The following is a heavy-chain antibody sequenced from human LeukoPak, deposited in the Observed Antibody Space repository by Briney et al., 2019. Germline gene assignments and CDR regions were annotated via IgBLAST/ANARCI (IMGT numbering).Heavy chain of an antibody. V-gene: IGHV3-23*01. J-gene: IGHJ6*02. CDR3: VKDRPCETCMPMDA. CDR1: GFMFTDYS. D-gene: IGHD2-2*01. Sequence: GGSLRLSCAASGFMFTDYSMSWVRQAPGKGLEWVAGLGRSGEYKYYADSVKGRFTISRDNSKDTVSLQMNSLRAEDSAIYFCVKDRPCETCMPMDAWSQGTTVTVSS. CDR2: LGRSGEYK.